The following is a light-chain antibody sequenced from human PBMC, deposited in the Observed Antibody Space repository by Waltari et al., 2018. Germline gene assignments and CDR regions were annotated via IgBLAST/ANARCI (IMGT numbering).Light chain of an antibody. V-gene: IGLV1-44*01. J-gene: IGLJ3*02. CDR1: SSNIGGNP. CDR3: AAWDDSRNGPV. CDR2: NND. Sequence: QSVLTQPPSASGTPGQRVTISCSGSSSNIGGNPVNWYQQLPGTAPKLLINNNDQRPAGGPYQFAGAKSGTEDSLAFSGLQSEDGADYDCAAWDDSRNGPVLGGGTKLPVL.